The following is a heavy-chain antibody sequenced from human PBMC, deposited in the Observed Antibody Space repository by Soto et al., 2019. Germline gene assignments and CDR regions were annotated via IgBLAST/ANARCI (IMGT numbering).Heavy chain of an antibody. V-gene: IGHV1-18*01. D-gene: IGHD1-1*01. J-gene: IGHJ4*02. Sequence: QVHLVQSGAEVKKPGASVKVTCKGSGYGVTAYGITWVRQAPGQGLEWMAWISAHNGNTNYAQKLQGRVTVTRDTSTSTAYMELRSLRSDDPAVYYCARGRYGDYLGQGALVTVSS. CDR2: ISAHNGNT. CDR1: GYGVTAYG. CDR3: ARGRYGDY.